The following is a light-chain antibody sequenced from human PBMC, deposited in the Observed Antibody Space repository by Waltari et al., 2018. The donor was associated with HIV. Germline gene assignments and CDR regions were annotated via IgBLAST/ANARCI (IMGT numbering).Light chain of an antibody. CDR1: QVISSW. V-gene: IGKV1-12*01. CDR3: QQANSFPWT. J-gene: IGKJ1*01. Sequence: DIQMPQSPSSVSASVGDRVTITCRGSQVISSWLAWYQQKPGKATKLLIYAASSLQGGVPARFSGSGSGTDVTLTISSLQPEEFATYYWQQANSFPWTFGQGTKVEIK. CDR2: AAS.